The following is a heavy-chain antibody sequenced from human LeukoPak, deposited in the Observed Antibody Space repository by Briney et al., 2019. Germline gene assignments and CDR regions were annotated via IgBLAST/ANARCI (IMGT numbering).Heavy chain of an antibody. J-gene: IGHJ5*02. V-gene: IGHV3-23*01. CDR1: GFTFSNYA. Sequence: GGSLRLSCVASGFTFSNYAMSWVRQAPGKGLELVSGIYGSDDKTVYGDAVKGRFTISRDNSKNTLYLQMNNLRADDTAVYYCAKTQGYYDAWGQGALVTVSS. CDR3: AKTQGYYDA. CDR2: IYGSDDKT. D-gene: IGHD2-15*01.